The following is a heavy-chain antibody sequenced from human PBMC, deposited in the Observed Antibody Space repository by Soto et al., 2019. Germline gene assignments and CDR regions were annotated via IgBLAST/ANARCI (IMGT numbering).Heavy chain of an antibody. CDR2: IIPIFGTA. V-gene: IGHV1-69*13. CDR3: ATPSGSYRNAGTDQYYFDY. CDR1: GGTFSSYA. D-gene: IGHD1-26*01. J-gene: IGHJ4*02. Sequence: ASVKVSCKASGGTFSSYAISWVRQAPGQGLEWMGGIIPIFGTANYAQKFQGRVTITADESTSTAYMELSSLRSEDTAVYYCATPSGSYRNAGTDQYYFDYWGQGTLVTVSS.